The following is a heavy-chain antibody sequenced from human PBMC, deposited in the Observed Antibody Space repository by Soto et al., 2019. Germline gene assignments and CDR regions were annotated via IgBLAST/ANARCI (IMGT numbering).Heavy chain of an antibody. Sequence: EVQLVESGGGLVKPGGSLRLSCAASGFTFSTYTMNWVRQAPGKGLEWISSISSTSSYIYYTDSVTGGFTISRDNAKNSLHLQMSRLGAGDAVVYYCASETGSYSWNDWRMDVWGQGTTVTVSS. CDR1: GFTFSTYT. D-gene: IGHD1-20*01. CDR2: ISSTSSYI. J-gene: IGHJ6*02. CDR3: ASETGSYSWNDWRMDV. V-gene: IGHV3-21*01.